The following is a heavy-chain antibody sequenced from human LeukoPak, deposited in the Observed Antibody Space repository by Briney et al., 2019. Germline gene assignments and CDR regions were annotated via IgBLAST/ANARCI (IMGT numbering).Heavy chain of an antibody. Sequence: RASVKVPCKASGYTFTSYGISWVRQAPGQRLEWMGWINAGNGNTKYSQKFQGRVTITRDTSASTAYMELSSLRSEDMAVYYCARDSTDYGGTHYYYYGMDVWGQGTTVTVSS. V-gene: IGHV1-3*01. CDR1: GYTFTSYG. CDR2: INAGNGNT. D-gene: IGHD4-23*01. J-gene: IGHJ6*02. CDR3: ARDSTDYGGTHYYYYGMDV.